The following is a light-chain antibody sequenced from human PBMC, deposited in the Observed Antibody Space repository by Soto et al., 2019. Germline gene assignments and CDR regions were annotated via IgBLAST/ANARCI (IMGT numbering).Light chain of an antibody. CDR3: QQYGESPYT. CDR2: AAS. Sequence: EIVLTQSPDTLSLSPGERATLSCRASQIVNSNRLAWYQQKPGQAPRLLIYAASSRPGGIPDKFSGGGSGTDFTFTINRLEPEDFAVYYCQQYGESPYTFAQGTKLEI. J-gene: IGKJ2*01. CDR1: QIVNSNR. V-gene: IGKV3-20*01.